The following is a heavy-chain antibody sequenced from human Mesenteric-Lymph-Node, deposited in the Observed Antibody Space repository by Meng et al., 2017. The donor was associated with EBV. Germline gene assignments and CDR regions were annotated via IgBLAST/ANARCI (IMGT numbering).Heavy chain of an antibody. CDR3: ARGGSLGGSYAP. J-gene: IGHJ5*02. Sequence: GQPRGSGPGLVEPSGPLSFTCAVSGGSISSSNWWSWVRQPPGKGLEWIGEIYHSGSTNYNPSLKSRVTISVDKSKNQFSLKLSSVTAADTAVYYCARGGSLGGSYAPWGQGTLVTVSS. CDR1: GGSISSSNW. V-gene: IGHV4-4*02. CDR2: IYHSGST. D-gene: IGHD1-26*01.